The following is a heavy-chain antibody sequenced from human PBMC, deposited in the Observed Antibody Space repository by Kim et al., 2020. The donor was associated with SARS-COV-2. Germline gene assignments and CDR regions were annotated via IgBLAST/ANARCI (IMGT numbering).Heavy chain of an antibody. V-gene: IGHV3-23*01. CDR3: AKGRAGSGRFSGASYYYYGMDV. J-gene: IGHJ6*02. CDR2: ISGSGGNT. D-gene: IGHD3-10*01. Sequence: GGSLRLSCAASGFTFSNYAMSWVRQAPGKGLEWVSAISGSGGNTYYADSVKGRFTISRDNSRNTLYLQMNSLRAEDTAIYYCAKGRAGSGRFSGASYYYYGMDVWGQGTTVTVSS. CDR1: GFTFSNYA.